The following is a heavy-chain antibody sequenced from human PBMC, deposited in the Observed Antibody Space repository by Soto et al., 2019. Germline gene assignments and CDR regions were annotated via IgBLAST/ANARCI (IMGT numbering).Heavy chain of an antibody. Sequence: ASVKVSCKASGGTFSSYAISWVRQAPGQGLEWMGGIIPIFGTANYAQKFQGRVTITADESTSTAYMELSSLRSEDTAVYYCARDISQSHSTPKHWFDPWGQGTLVTVSS. V-gene: IGHV1-69*13. CDR3: ARDISQSHSTPKHWFDP. D-gene: IGHD2-15*01. CDR1: GGTFSSYA. CDR2: IIPIFGTA. J-gene: IGHJ5*02.